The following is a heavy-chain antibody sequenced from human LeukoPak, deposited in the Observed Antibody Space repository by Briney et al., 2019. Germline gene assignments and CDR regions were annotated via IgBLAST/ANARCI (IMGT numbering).Heavy chain of an antibody. Sequence: PGRSLRLSCAASGLTFSSYAMHWVRQAPGKGLEWVALISYDGSHKYYADSAKGRFTISRDNSKNTLYLQMNSLRAEDTAVYYCARAYYYDSSGYYDIDYWGQGTLVTVSS. D-gene: IGHD3-22*01. J-gene: IGHJ4*02. CDR1: GLTFSSYA. CDR2: ISYDGSHK. CDR3: ARAYYYDSSGYYDIDY. V-gene: IGHV3-30*04.